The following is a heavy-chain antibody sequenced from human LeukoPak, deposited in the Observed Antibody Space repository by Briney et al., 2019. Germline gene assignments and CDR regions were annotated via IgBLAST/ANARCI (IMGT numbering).Heavy chain of an antibody. V-gene: IGHV1-69*10. J-gene: IGHJ6*04. CDR2: FIPILAAA. CDR3: AGIPVFGVVLHQEPV. CDR1: GYTFTIYD. D-gene: IGHD3-3*01. Sequence: GASLRVSSKASGYTFTIYDINWGREAPGQGLEWMGVFIPILAAANSTQKFQGRVTITADISTNTVYMELSSLRSEDTAVYFCAGIPVFGVVLHQEPVWGKGTTVAVSS.